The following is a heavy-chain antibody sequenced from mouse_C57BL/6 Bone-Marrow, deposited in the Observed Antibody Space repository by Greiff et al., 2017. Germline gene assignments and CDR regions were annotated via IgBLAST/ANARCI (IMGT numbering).Heavy chain of an antibody. CDR2: ISSGGSYT. CDR3: ARQAGFAY. J-gene: IGHJ3*01. Sequence: DVQLVESGGDLVKPGGSLKLSCAASGFTFSSYGMSWVRQTPDKRLEWVATISSGGSYTYYPDSVKGRFTISRDNAKNTLYLQMSSLKSEDTAMYYCARQAGFAYWGQGTLVTVSA. V-gene: IGHV5-6*01. CDR1: GFTFSSYG.